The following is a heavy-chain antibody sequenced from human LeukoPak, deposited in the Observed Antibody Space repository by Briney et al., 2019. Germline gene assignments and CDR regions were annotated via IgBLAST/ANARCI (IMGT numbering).Heavy chain of an antibody. J-gene: IGHJ4*02. CDR1: GGSISSSSYY. CDR3: ARLGPRLGYYDSSGYYGLVYFDY. Sequence: SETLSLTCTVSGGSISSSSYYWAWIRQPPGKGLEWIGYIYYSGSTNYNPSLKSLVTISVDTSKNQFSLKLSSVTAADTAVYYCARLGPRLGYYDSSGYYGLVYFDYWGQGTLVTVSS. D-gene: IGHD3-22*01. CDR2: IYYSGST. V-gene: IGHV4-61*05.